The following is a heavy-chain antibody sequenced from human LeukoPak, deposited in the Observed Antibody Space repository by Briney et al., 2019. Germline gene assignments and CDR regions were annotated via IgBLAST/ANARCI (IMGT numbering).Heavy chain of an antibody. CDR1: GFTVSSNY. D-gene: IGHD2-2*01. CDR3: AKERVEPAAMRGGAFDI. V-gene: IGHV3-53*01. Sequence: GGSLRLSCAASGFTVSSNYMSWVRQAPGTGLEWVSIIYDIGSTYYADSVKGRFTISRDNSKNTLYLQMNSLRAEDTAVYYCAKERVEPAAMRGGAFDIWGQGTMVTVSS. CDR2: IYDIGST. J-gene: IGHJ3*02.